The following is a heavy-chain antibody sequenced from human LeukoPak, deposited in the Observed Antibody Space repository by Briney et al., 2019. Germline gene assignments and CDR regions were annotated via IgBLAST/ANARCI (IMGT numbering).Heavy chain of an antibody. V-gene: IGHV3-48*03. CDR1: GFTFSSHA. J-gene: IGHJ4*02. CDR3: ASGGSYDFDY. CDR2: ISSSGSTI. D-gene: IGHD1-26*01. Sequence: GGSLRLSCAASGFTFSSHAMVWVRQAPGKGLEWVSYISSSGSTIYYADSVKGRFTISRDNAKNSLYLQMNSLRAEDTAVYYCASGGSYDFDYWGQGTLVTVSS.